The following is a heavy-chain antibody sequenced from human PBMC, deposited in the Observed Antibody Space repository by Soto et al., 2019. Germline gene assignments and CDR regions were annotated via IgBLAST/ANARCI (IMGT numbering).Heavy chain of an antibody. CDR3: AKVRYSSPMGYYYGMDV. CDR2: IIPIFGTA. CDR1: RVAFSKFI. V-gene: IGHV1-69*13. J-gene: IGHJ6*02. D-gene: IGHD6-19*01. Sequence: SVKVSCKASRVAFSKFIVTWVRQAPGLGLEWVGGIIPIFGTANYAQKFQGRVTITADESTSTSYMEVNNLRSEDTAVYYCAKVRYSSPMGYYYGMDVWGQGTTVTAP.